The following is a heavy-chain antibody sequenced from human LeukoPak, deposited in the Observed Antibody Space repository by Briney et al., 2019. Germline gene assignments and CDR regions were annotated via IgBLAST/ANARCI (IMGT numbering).Heavy chain of an antibody. Sequence: RGSLRLSCAASGFTFSDYYMSWIRQALGKGLEWVSYISSSGSTIYYADSVKGRFTISRDNAKNSLYLQMNSLRAEDTAVYYCARSYSSSSTFDYWGQGTLVTVSS. V-gene: IGHV3-11*04. J-gene: IGHJ4*02. CDR2: ISSSGSTI. D-gene: IGHD6-6*01. CDR3: ARSYSSSSTFDY. CDR1: GFTFSDYY.